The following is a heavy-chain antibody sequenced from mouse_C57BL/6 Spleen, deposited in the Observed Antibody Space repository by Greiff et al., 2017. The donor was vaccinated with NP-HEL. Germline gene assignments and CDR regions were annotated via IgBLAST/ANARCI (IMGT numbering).Heavy chain of an antibody. D-gene: IGHD1-1*01. V-gene: IGHV1-59*01. CDR3: ASVVATYYFGC. CDR1: GYTFTSYW. CDR2: IDPSDSYT. Sequence: VQLQQPGAELVRPGTSVKLSCKASGYTFTSYWMHWVKQRPGQGLEWIGVIDPSDSYTNYNQKFKGKATLTVDTSSSTAYMQLSSLTSEDSAVYYCASVVATYYFGCWGQGTTLTVSS. J-gene: IGHJ2*01.